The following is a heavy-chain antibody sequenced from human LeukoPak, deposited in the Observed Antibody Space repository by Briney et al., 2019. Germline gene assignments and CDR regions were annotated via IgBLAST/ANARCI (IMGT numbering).Heavy chain of an antibody. Sequence: SETLSLTCAVYGGSFSGYYWSWIRQPPGKGLEWIGEINHSGSTNYSPSLKSRVTISVDTSKNQFSLKLSSVTAADTAVYYCARGGGGYYDSSGYRTTPPLGYWGQGTLVTVSS. D-gene: IGHD3-22*01. CDR3: ARGGGGYYDSSGYRTTPPLGY. J-gene: IGHJ4*02. CDR1: GGSFSGYY. CDR2: INHSGST. V-gene: IGHV4-34*01.